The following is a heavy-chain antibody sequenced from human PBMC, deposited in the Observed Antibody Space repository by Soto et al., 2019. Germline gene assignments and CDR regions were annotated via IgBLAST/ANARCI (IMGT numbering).Heavy chain of an antibody. V-gene: IGHV3-30-3*01. CDR2: ISYDGTNK. Sequence: QVQLVESGGGVVQPGRSLRLSWAASGFTFSSYAMHWVRQAPGKGLEWVAVISYDGTNKYYAHSVKGRVTISRDNSKDTLYPQMNSLRAEDTAVYYCATDAQLALYYGGQGTLVTVSS. J-gene: IGHJ4*02. CDR3: ATDAQLALYY. CDR1: GFTFSSYA. D-gene: IGHD6-6*01.